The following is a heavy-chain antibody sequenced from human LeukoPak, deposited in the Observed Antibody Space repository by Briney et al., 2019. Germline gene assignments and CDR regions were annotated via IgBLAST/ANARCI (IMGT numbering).Heavy chain of an antibody. D-gene: IGHD3-10*01. CDR1: GFSFSSYG. V-gene: IGHV3-30*18. J-gene: IGHJ1*01. CDR2: ISYDGSNK. CDR3: AKPDKKGGYYYGSGSYSQYFQH. Sequence: PGRSLRHSCAASGFSFSSYGMHWVRQAPGKGLEWVAVISYDGSNKYYADSVKGRFTISRDNSKNTLYLQMNSLRAEYTAVYYCAKPDKKGGYYYGSGSYSQYFQHWGQGTLVTVSS.